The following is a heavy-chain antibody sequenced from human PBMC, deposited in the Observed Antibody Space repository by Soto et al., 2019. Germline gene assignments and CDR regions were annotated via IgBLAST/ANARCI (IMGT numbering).Heavy chain of an antibody. V-gene: IGHV4-34*01. Sequence: WKTLSLTCAFYVGSFSGYYWTCIRDPPGKGLEWIGEINHSGTINFNPSLKSRLTISLDTSKKHFSLKLSSVTDADTAAYYCARADSTMVHYYSLEVLGQGTTVNFSS. CDR3: ARADSTMVHYYSLEV. CDR1: VGSFSGYY. CDR2: INHSGTI. J-gene: IGHJ6*01. D-gene: IGHD3-10*01.